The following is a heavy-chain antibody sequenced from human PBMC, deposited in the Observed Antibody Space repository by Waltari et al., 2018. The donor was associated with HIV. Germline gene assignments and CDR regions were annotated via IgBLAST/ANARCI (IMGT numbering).Heavy chain of an antibody. V-gene: IGHV3-30*18. Sequence: QVQLVESGGGVVQPGRSLRLSCAAPGLPFSSSVLHWVRQAPGKGLEWVAVISYEGSNKDYADSVKGRFTISRDNSKNKLYLQMSSLRAEDTAVYYCAKDKDSTVTTIFYYYGMDVWGQGTTVTVSS. D-gene: IGHD4-17*01. CDR3: AKDKDSTVTTIFYYYGMDV. J-gene: IGHJ6*02. CDR1: GLPFSSSV. CDR2: ISYEGSNK.